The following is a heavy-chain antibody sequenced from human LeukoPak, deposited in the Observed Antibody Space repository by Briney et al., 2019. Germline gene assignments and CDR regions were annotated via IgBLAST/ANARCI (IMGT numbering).Heavy chain of an antibody. J-gene: IGHJ6*02. D-gene: IGHD1-26*01. CDR1: GYTLTELS. V-gene: IGHV1-24*01. CDR2: FDPEDGET. Sequence: ASVKVSCKVSGYTLTELSMHWVRQAPGKGLEWMGGFDPEDGETIYAQKFQGRVTMTEDTSTDTAYMELSSLRSEDTAVYYCATDPGSRKPKNYYYYYYGMDVWGQGTTVTVSS. CDR3: ATDPGSRKPKNYYYYYYGMDV.